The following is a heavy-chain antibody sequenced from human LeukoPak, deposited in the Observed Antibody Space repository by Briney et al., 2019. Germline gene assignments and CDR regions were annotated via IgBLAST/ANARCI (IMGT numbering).Heavy chain of an antibody. CDR2: MIPIFGTA. V-gene: IGHV1-69*01. J-gene: IGHJ4*02. D-gene: IGHD6-19*01. CDR3: ARDGAVAGYFDY. Sequence: SVKVSCKASGGTFSSYAISWVRQAPGQGLEWMGGMIPIFGTANYAQKFQGRVTITADESTSTAYMELSSLRSEDTAVYYCARDGAVAGYFDYWGQGTLVTVSS. CDR1: GGTFSSYA.